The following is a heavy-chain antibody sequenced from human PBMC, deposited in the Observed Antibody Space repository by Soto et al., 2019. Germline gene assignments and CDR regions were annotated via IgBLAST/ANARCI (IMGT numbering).Heavy chain of an antibody. CDR2: ISAYNGNT. V-gene: IGHV1-18*04. Sequence: ASVKVSCTASGYTFTSSGISWVRQAPRQVLEWMGWISAYNGNTNYAQKLQGRVTMTTDTSTSTAYMELRSLRSDDTAVYYCARSDYDFWSGYYPGFYGMDVWGQGTTVTVSS. CDR1: GYTFTSSG. D-gene: IGHD3-3*01. J-gene: IGHJ6*02. CDR3: ARSDYDFWSGYYPGFYGMDV.